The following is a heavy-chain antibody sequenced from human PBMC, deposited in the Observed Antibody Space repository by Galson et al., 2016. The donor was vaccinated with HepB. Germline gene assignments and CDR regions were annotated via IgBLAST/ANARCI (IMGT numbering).Heavy chain of an antibody. V-gene: IGHV3-21*01. D-gene: IGHD3-22*01. CDR2: ISSSSSYI. J-gene: IGHJ6*02. CDR3: ARDGYYDSSGYYYDDYYYGMDV. Sequence: SLRLSCAASGFTFSSYSMNWVRQAPGKGLEWVSSISSSSSYIYYADSVKGRFTLSRDNAKSSLYLQMNILRAEDTAVYYCARDGYYDSSGYYYDDYYYGMDVWGQGTTVTVSS. CDR1: GFTFSSYS.